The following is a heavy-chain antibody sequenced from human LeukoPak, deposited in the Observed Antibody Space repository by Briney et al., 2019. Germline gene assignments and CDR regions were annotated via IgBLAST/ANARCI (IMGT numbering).Heavy chain of an antibody. D-gene: IGHD6-13*01. CDR1: GYSFTNHA. J-gene: IGHJ1*01. CDR2: INTNTGNP. CDR3: ARGGSGSWYSQN. Sequence: GASVEVSCKASGYSFTNHAVNWVRQAPGQGLEWMGCINTNTGNPMYAQGFTGRFVFSLDTSVNTAYLQISSLEAEDTAVYYCARGGSGSWYSQNWGQGTLVTVSS. V-gene: IGHV7-4-1*02.